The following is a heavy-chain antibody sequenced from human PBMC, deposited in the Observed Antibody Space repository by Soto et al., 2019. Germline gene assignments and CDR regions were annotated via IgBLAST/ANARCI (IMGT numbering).Heavy chain of an antibody. CDR1: GDSISNYY. V-gene: IGHV4-59*12. Sequence: SETLSLTCTVSGDSISNYYWSWIRQPPGKGLEWIGYMYYTGSTNYNPSLKSRVTISVDTSKNQFSLKLSSVTAADTALYYCVGDYGGNGIGYFDYWGQGSLVTVSS. D-gene: IGHD4-17*01. CDR2: MYYTGST. CDR3: VGDYGGNGIGYFDY. J-gene: IGHJ4*02.